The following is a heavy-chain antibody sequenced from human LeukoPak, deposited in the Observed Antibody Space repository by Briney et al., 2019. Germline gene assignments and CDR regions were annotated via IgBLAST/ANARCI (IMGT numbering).Heavy chain of an antibody. V-gene: IGHV4-39*01. CDR3: ARGSQTGHSRFDY. CDR2: IYYSGST. Sequence: PSETLSLTCTVSGGSISSSSYYWGWIRQPPGKGLEWIGSIYYSGSTYYNPSLKSRVTISVDTSKNQFSLKLSSVTAADTAVYYCARGSQTGHSRFDYWGQGTLVTVSS. D-gene: IGHD1-14*01. CDR1: GGSISSSSYY. J-gene: IGHJ4*02.